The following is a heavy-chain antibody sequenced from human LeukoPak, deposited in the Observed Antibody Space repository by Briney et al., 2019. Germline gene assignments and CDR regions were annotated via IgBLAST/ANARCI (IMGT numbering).Heavy chain of an antibody. J-gene: IGHJ4*02. CDR1: GYTFTSDW. CDR3: ARVVGWNYGYSDH. Sequence: GESLKISCQGSGYTFTSDWIAWVRQMPGKGLEWMGSIYPGDSDTRYSPSFQGQVTISADKSISTAYLQWSSLEASDTAMYYCARVVGWNYGYSDHWGQGILVTVSS. D-gene: IGHD5-18*01. V-gene: IGHV5-51*01. CDR2: IYPGDSDT.